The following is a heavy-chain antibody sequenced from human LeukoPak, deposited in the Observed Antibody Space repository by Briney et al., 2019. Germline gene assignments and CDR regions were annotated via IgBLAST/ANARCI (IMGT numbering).Heavy chain of an antibody. Sequence: SETLSLTCTVSGGSISSGSYYWSWIRQPAGKGLEWIGRIYTSGSTNYNPSLKSRVTISVDTSKNQFSLKLSSVTAADTAVYYCAREGGYSYGFSYYYMDVWGKGTTVTISS. CDR2: IYTSGST. J-gene: IGHJ6*03. D-gene: IGHD5-18*01. CDR3: AREGGYSYGFSYYYMDV. CDR1: GGSISSGSYY. V-gene: IGHV4-61*02.